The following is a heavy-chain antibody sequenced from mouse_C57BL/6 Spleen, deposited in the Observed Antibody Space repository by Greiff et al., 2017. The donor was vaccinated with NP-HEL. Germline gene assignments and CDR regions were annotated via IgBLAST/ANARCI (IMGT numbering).Heavy chain of an antibody. J-gene: IGHJ1*03. CDR1: GYAFSSSW. V-gene: IGHV1-82*01. Sequence: VKLVESGPELVKPGASVKISCKASGYAFSSSWMNWVKQRPGKGLEWIGRIYPGDGDTNYNGKFKGKATLTADKSSSTAYMQLSSLTSEDSAVYFCARGELVYWYFDVWGTGTTVTVSS. D-gene: IGHD4-1*01. CDR2: IYPGDGDT. CDR3: ARGELVYWYFDV.